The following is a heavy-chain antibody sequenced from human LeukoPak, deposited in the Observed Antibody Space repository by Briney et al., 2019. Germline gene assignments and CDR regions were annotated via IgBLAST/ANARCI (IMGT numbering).Heavy chain of an antibody. D-gene: IGHD6-19*01. CDR1: GYTFTGYY. V-gene: IGHV1-2*02. Sequence: ASVKVSCKASGYTFTGYYMHWVRQAPGQGLEWMGWINPNSGGTNYAQKFQGRVTMTRDTSISTAYMELSRLRSDDTAVYYCARVFFGGGWYNWFDPWGQGTLVTVSS. J-gene: IGHJ5*02. CDR2: INPNSGGT. CDR3: ARVFFGGGWYNWFDP.